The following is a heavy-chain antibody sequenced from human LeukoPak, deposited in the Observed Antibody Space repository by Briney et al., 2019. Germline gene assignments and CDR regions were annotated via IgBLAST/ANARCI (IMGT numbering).Heavy chain of an antibody. CDR3: ASGYSSGWYSW. V-gene: IGHV4-59*08. J-gene: IGHJ4*02. Sequence: SETLSLTCTVSGGSISSYYWSWIRQPPGKGLEWIGYIYYSGSTNYNPSLKSRVIISVDTSKNQFSLKVSSVTAADTAVYYCASGYSSGWYSWWGQGTLVTVSS. CDR2: IYYSGST. D-gene: IGHD6-19*01. CDR1: GGSISSYY.